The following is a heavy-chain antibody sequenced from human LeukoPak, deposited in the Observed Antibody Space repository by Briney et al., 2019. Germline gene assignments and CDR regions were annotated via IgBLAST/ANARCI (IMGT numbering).Heavy chain of an antibody. CDR2: MNPNSGNT. CDR3: ARADYYDSSDLPAH. CDR1: GYTFTSYD. V-gene: IGHV1-8*01. J-gene: IGHJ4*02. D-gene: IGHD3-22*01. Sequence: ASVKVSCKASGYTFTSYDINWVRQATGQGLGWMGWMNPNSGNTGYAQKFQGRVTMTRNTSISTAYMELSSLRSEDTAVYYCARADYYDSSDLPAHWGQGTLVTVSS.